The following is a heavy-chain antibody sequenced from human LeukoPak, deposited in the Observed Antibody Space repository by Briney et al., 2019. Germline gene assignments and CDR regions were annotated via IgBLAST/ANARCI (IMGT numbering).Heavy chain of an antibody. CDR3: ARVGLLTGYYSLYYYYGMDV. J-gene: IGHJ6*02. CDR1: GFTFSSYE. CDR2: ISSSGSTI. V-gene: IGHV3-48*03. Sequence: PGGSLRLSCAASGFTFSSYETNWVRQAPGKGLEWVSYISSSGSTIYYADSVKGRFTISRDNAKNSLYLQMNSLRAEDTAVYYCARVGLLTGYYSLYYYYGMDVWGQGTTVTVSS. D-gene: IGHD3-9*01.